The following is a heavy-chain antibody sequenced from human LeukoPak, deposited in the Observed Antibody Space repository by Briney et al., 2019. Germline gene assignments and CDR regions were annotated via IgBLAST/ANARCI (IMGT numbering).Heavy chain of an antibody. Sequence: SEALSLTCAVYDGSFSGYYWTWIRQPPGKGLEWIGEINHSGSTNYNPSLKSRVTISVDTSKNQFSLKLTSVTAADTAVYYCARVHGYYDILTGYYRYYFDHWGQGTLVTVSS. V-gene: IGHV4-34*01. D-gene: IGHD3-9*01. CDR2: INHSGST. CDR1: DGSFSGYY. CDR3: ARVHGYYDILTGYYRYYFDH. J-gene: IGHJ4*02.